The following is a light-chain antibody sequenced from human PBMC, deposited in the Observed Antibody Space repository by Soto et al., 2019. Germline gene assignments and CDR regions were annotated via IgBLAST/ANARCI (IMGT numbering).Light chain of an antibody. V-gene: IGKV1-39*01. Sequence: DIQTTQSLSSRSASXXDLVXITFLASQSISSYLNWYQQKPGKPPKXXIYAASSLQSGVPSRFSGSGSGTDFTLTISSLQPEDFATYYCQQSYSTLITFGQGTRLEIK. CDR2: AAS. J-gene: IGKJ5*01. CDR3: QQSYSTLIT. CDR1: QSISSY.